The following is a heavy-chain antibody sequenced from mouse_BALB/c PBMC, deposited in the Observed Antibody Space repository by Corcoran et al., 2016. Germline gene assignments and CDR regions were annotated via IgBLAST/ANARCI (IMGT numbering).Heavy chain of an antibody. CDR3: ARLYPGIAMYY. V-gene: IGHV1S136*01. Sequence: EVQLQQSGPELVKPGASVKMSCKASGYTFTSYVMQWVKQKPGQGLEWIGYINPYNDGTKYNEKFKGKATLTSDKSSSTAYLELSSLTSEDSAVYYWARLYPGIAMYYWGQGISVTVSS. J-gene: IGHJ4*01. CDR1: GYTFTSYV. CDR2: INPYNDGT.